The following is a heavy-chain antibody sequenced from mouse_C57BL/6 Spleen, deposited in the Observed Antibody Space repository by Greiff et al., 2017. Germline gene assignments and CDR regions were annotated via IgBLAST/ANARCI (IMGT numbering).Heavy chain of an antibody. CDR1: GYTFTDYN. V-gene: IGHV1-18*01. Sequence: EVQLQQSGPELVKPGASVKIPCKASGYTFTDYNMDWVKQSHGKSLEWIGDINPNNGGTIYNQKFKGKATLTVDKSSSTAYMELRSLTSEDTAVYYCAGKGLLRYPAWFAYWGQGTLVTVSA. J-gene: IGHJ3*01. CDR3: AGKGLLRYPAWFAY. D-gene: IGHD1-1*01. CDR2: INPNNGGT.